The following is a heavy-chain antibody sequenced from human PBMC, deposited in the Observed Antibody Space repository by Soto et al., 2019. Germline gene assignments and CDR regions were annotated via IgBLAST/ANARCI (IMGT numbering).Heavy chain of an antibody. CDR3: ARGGSLYWYFDL. CDR2: IIPILGIA. D-gene: IGHD1-26*01. CDR1: GGTFSSYS. J-gene: IGHJ2*01. Sequence: SVKVSCKASGGTFSSYSISWVRQAPGQGLEWMGRIIPILGIANYAQKFQGRVTITADKSTSTAYMELSSLRSEDTAVYYCARGGSLYWYFDLWGRGTLVTVS. V-gene: IGHV1-69*02.